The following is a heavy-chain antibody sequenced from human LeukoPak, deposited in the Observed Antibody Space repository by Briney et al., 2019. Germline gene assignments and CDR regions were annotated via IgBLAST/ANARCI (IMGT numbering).Heavy chain of an antibody. CDR3: ARGLGGDYYGSGSCFAFDI. D-gene: IGHD3-10*01. J-gene: IGHJ3*02. Sequence: PSETLSLTCAVYGGSFSGYYWSWIRQPPGKGLEWIGEINHSGSTNYNPSLKSRVTISVDTSKNQFSLKLSSVTAADTAVYYCARGLGGDYYGSGSCFAFDIWGQGTMVTVSS. CDR2: INHSGST. CDR1: GGSFSGYY. V-gene: IGHV4-34*01.